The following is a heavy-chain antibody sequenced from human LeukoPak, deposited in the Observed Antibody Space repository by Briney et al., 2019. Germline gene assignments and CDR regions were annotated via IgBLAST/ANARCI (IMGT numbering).Heavy chain of an antibody. V-gene: IGHV3-30*04. CDR2: ISYDGSNK. CDR1: GFSFSSYA. CDR3: ARGGDIVVVVTATQLRYYFDY. Sequence: GGSLRLSCAASGFSFSSYAMHWVRQAPGKGLEWVAVISYDGSNKYYADSVKGRFTISRDNSKNTLYLQMNSLRAEDTAVYYCARGGDIVVVVTATQLRYYFDYWGQGTLVTVSS. J-gene: IGHJ4*02. D-gene: IGHD2-15*01.